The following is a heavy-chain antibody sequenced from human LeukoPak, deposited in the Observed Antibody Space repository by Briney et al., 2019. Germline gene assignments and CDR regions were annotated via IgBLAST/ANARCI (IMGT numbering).Heavy chain of an antibody. CDR1: GGSISSGSYY. Sequence: SPSETLSLTCTVSGGSISSGSYYWGWIRQPPGKGLEWIGSIYYSGSTYYNPSLKSRVTISVDTSKNQFSLKLSSVTAADTAVYYCARVPGYCSGGSCYTYFDYWGQGTLVTVSS. J-gene: IGHJ4*02. CDR3: ARVPGYCSGGSCYTYFDY. V-gene: IGHV4-39*07. D-gene: IGHD2-15*01. CDR2: IYYSGST.